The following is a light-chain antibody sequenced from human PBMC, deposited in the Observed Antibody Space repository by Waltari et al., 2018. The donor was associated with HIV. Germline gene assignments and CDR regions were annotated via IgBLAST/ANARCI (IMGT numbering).Light chain of an antibody. CDR2: WAS. CDR1: QSLLYGSNNKNY. Sequence: DVVMTQSPDSLTVSVGERATLNCKSSQSLLYGSNNKNYLAWYQQRPGHRPKLLIYWASTRQSGVPDRFSGSGSGTDFSLTISSLQAEHVAVYYCQQYYLVPYTFGQGTKLEIK. J-gene: IGKJ2*01. V-gene: IGKV4-1*01. CDR3: QQYYLVPYT.